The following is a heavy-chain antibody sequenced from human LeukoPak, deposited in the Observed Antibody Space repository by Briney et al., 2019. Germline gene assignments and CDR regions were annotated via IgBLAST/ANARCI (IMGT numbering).Heavy chain of an antibody. CDR3: ARVHDSGWTGAFDI. CDR2: VNPNSGGT. Sequence: ASVKVSCKASGYTLTGYYMNWVRQAPGQGLEWVGWVNPNSGGTTYAQKFQGRVTMTRDTSISTSYMELSRLRSDDTAVYYCARVHDSGWTGAFDIWGQGTMVTVSS. D-gene: IGHD6-25*01. CDR1: GYTLTGYY. V-gene: IGHV1-2*02. J-gene: IGHJ3*02.